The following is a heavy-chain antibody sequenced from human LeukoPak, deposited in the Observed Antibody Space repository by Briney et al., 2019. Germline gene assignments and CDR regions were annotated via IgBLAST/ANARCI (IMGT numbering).Heavy chain of an antibody. CDR2: IRGSGGST. J-gene: IGHJ4*02. V-gene: IGHV3-23*01. CDR1: GFTFSSYA. CDR3: ATKIRQYELYSSSLDY. D-gene: IGHD6-6*01. Sequence: GGSLRLSCAASGFTFSSYAMSWVRQAPGKGLEWVSAIRGSGGSTYYADSVKGRFTISRDNSKNTLYLQMNSLRAEDTAVYYCATKIRQYELYSSSLDYWGQGTLVTVSS.